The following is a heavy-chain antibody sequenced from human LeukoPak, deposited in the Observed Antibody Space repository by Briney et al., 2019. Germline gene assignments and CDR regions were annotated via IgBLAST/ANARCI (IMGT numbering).Heavy chain of an antibody. CDR2: IYYSGST. J-gene: IGHJ4*02. D-gene: IGHD3-22*01. CDR1: GGSISTGSYY. Sequence: SQTLSLTCTVSGGSISTGSYYWSWIRQPPGKGLEWIGYIYYSGSTNYNPSLKSRVTISVDTSKNQFSLKLSSVTAADTAVYYCARDGRYYDSSGYIRGFDYWGQGTLVTVSS. CDR3: ARDGRYYDSSGYIRGFDY. V-gene: IGHV4-61*01.